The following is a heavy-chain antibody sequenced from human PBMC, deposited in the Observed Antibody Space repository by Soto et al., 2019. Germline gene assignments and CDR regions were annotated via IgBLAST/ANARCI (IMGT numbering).Heavy chain of an antibody. Sequence: GGSLRLSCAASGFTFSSYEMHWVRQAPGKGLEWISYISRGVTTIYYADSVKGRFTISRDSAKNSLYLQMNSLRAEDTAVYYCARGASGDYGYYFDYWGQGTLVTVSS. D-gene: IGHD4-17*01. CDR3: ARGASGDYGYYFDY. V-gene: IGHV3-48*03. CDR1: GFTFSSYE. J-gene: IGHJ4*02. CDR2: ISRGVTTI.